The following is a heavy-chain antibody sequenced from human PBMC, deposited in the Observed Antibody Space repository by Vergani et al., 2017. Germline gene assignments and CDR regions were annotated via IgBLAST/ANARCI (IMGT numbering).Heavy chain of an antibody. V-gene: IGHV3-23*04. CDR3: AKVLGQWLFRNSGYMFDY. J-gene: IGHJ4*02. Sequence: EVQLVESGGGLVQPGRSLRLSCAASGFTFSSYAMSWVRQAPGKGLEWVSAISGSGGSTYYADSVKGRFSISRDNSKNTLYLQMNSLRAEDTAVYYCAKVLGQWLFRNSGYMFDYWGQGTLVTVSS. CDR1: GFTFSSYA. D-gene: IGHD6-19*01. CDR2: ISGSGGST.